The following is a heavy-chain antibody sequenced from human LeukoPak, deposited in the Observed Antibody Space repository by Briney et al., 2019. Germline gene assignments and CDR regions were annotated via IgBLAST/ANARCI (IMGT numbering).Heavy chain of an antibody. Sequence: PSETLSLTCTVSGGSISSTNYYWGWIRQAPARGLEWIGSFYYSGSTYYNPYLKSRVTISVDTSKNQCSLRLSSVTAADTAVYSCATKRVTTANYFDYWGQGTLVTVSP. V-gene: IGHV4-39*01. J-gene: IGHJ4*02. CDR1: GGSISSTNYY. CDR3: ATKRVTTANYFDY. D-gene: IGHD4-17*01. CDR2: FYYSGST.